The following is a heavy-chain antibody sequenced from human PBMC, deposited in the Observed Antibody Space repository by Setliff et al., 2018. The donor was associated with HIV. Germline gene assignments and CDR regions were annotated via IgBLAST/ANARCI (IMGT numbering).Heavy chain of an antibody. CDR2: MNPNNLNT. CDR3: ARGLRYGTKDDDHDGYLNY. V-gene: IGHV1-8*01. Sequence: ASVKVSCKASGYTFTNYDINWVRQAPGQGLEWMGWMNPNNLNTGYAQKFQGRFTMTRNTSISTAYMELRSLRSEDTAVYYCARGLRYGTKDDDHDGYLNYWGQGTLVTVSS. D-gene: IGHD2-8*01. J-gene: IGHJ4*02. CDR1: GYTFTNYD.